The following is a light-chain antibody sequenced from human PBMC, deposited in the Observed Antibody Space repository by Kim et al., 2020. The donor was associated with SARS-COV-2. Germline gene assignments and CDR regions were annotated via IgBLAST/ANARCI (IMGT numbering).Light chain of an antibody. J-gene: IGLJ2*01. Sequence: ITNSFTGSNSAIGDFKYVSWYQQHAGKAPKLIISAVTDRPSGGSYRFSGSKSGNTASLTISGLQPEDEAVYYCSSYTRSGTLYVIFGGGTKVTVL. CDR1: NSAIGDFKY. CDR3: SSYTRSGTLYVI. V-gene: IGLV2-14*03. CDR2: AVT.